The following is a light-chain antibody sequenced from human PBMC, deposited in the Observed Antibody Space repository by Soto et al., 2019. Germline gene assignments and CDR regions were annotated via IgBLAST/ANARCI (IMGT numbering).Light chain of an antibody. V-gene: IGKV3-11*01. CDR1: QSVNSY. CDR2: DAS. J-gene: IGKJ1*01. CDR3: QRRSNWPSGT. Sequence: EIVLTQSPATLSLSPGERATLSCRASQSVNSYLAWFQQKPGQAPRLLIYDASHRATGIPARFSGSGSGTDFTPTISSLEPEDFAVYYCQRRSNWPSGTFGQGTKVEIK.